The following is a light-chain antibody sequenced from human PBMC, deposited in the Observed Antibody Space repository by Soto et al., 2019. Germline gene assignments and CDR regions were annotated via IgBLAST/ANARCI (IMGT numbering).Light chain of an antibody. CDR1: SSEVGGYNC. CDR3: SSYVGTNSYV. CDR2: EVF. Sequence: QSVLTQPPSASGSPGQSVTISCTGTSSEVGGYNCVSWYQHHPCKSPKLIIYEVFKRPSGVPYRFSGSKSGNTAALTVSGLQAEDEADYYCSSYVGTNSYVYGTGTKVTVL. V-gene: IGLV2-8*01. J-gene: IGLJ1*01.